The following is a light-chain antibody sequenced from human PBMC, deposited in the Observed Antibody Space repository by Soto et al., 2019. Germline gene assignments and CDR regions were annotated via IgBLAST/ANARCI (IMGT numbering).Light chain of an antibody. CDR2: DAS. CDR3: QQYGSSPT. V-gene: IGKV3D-20*01. Sequence: ETVLTQSPAILSLSPGERATLSCGASQSVSSNYLAWYQHKRGLAPRLLIYDASSRATCIPDRFSGSWSGTDFTLTISRLESEYVAVYYCQQYGSSPTFGQGTRLEIK. J-gene: IGKJ5*01. CDR1: QSVSSNY.